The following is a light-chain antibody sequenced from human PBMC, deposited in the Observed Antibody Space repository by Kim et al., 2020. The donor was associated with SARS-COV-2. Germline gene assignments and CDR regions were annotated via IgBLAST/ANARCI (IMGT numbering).Light chain of an antibody. CDR1: NSAVGSFNL. V-gene: IGLV2-23*02. Sequence: GLSIPISCTVTNSAVGSFNLVSLYQQPPDKAPKLIISEVNKRPSGVSIRFSGSKSGNTASLTISGLQAEDEADYYCCSYAGYSILVFGGGTKVTVL. J-gene: IGLJ2*01. CDR2: EVN. CDR3: CSYAGYSILV.